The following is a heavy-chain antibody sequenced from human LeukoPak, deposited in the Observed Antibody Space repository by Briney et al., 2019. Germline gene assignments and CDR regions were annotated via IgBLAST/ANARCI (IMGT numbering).Heavy chain of an antibody. Sequence: SETLSLTCTVSGGSIRSSSYYWGWIRQPPGKGLEWIGSIYYSGSTYYNPSLKSRVTISVDTSKKQFSLNLSSVTAAGTAMYYCARTGGSFYFYYYMDVWGKGTTVTVSS. CDR2: IYYSGST. CDR3: ARTGGSFYFYYYMDV. V-gene: IGHV4-39*07. D-gene: IGHD1-26*01. CDR1: GGSIRSSSYY. J-gene: IGHJ6*03.